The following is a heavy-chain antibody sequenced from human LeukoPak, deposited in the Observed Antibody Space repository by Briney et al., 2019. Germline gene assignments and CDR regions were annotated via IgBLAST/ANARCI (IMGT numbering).Heavy chain of an antibody. CDR1: GFTSFNAW. CDR3: TTEPPMDFFVVLPA. V-gene: IGHV3-15*01. CDR2: IKSITDGRTT. D-gene: IGHD2-2*01. J-gene: IGHJ4*02. Sequence: PGGSLRLSCAASGFTSFNAWINCVRQAPRKGLGWVVRIKSITDGRTTTHAAPVKCRFNISSDDSKNTLYLPMNRLQTQDIAVVYCTTEPPMDFFVVLPAGGQGTLVTLSA.